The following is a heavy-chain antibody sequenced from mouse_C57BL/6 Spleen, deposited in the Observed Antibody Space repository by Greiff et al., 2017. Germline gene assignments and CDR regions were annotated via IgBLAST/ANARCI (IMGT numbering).Heavy chain of an antibody. J-gene: IGHJ2*01. CDR1: GYTFTDYE. CDR2: IDPETGGT. V-gene: IGHV1-15*01. Sequence: QVQLQQSGAELVRPGASVTLSCKASGYTFTDYEMHWVKQTPVHGLEWIGAIDPETGGTAYNQKFKGKAILTADKSSSTAYMELRSLTSEDAAVYYCTRRVYGYDDGGFDYWGQGTTRTVSS. CDR3: TRRVYGYDDGGFDY. D-gene: IGHD2-2*01.